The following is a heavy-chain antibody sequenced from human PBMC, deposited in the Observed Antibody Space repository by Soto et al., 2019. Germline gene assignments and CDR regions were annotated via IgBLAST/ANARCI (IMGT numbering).Heavy chain of an antibody. CDR2: IYYSGST. J-gene: IGHJ4*02. CDR3: ARAVRDVIAVAGPDHRSLPHFDY. D-gene: IGHD6-19*01. Sequence: SQTLSLTCTVSGGSISSYYWSWIRQPPGKGLEWIGYIYYSGSTNYNPSLKSRVTISVDTSKNQFSLKLSSVTAADTAVYYCARAVRDVIAVAGPDHRSLPHFDYWGQGTLVTVSS. V-gene: IGHV4-59*01. CDR1: GGSISSYY.